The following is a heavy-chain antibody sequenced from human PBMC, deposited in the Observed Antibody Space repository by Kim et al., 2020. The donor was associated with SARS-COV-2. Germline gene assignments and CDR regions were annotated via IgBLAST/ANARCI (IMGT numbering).Heavy chain of an antibody. CDR3: ARGDYVSNYFDY. Sequence: YYADSVKGRFTISRDNSKNTLYLQMNSLRAEDTAVYYCARGDYVSNYFDYWGQGTLVTVSS. D-gene: IGHD4-17*01. J-gene: IGHJ4*02. V-gene: IGHV3-66*01.